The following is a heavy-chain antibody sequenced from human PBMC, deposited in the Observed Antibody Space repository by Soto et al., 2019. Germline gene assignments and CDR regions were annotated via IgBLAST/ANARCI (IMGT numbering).Heavy chain of an antibody. Sequence: LRLSCAASGFTFTSYAMHWVRQAPGKGLEWVAAISYRGRDEYYADSVKGRFSISRDNSKNTLNLQMNSLRAEDTAVYYCARGRFSTTLYAGFDPWGQGTLVTVSS. J-gene: IGHJ5*02. CDR2: ISYRGRDE. D-gene: IGHD2-2*01. V-gene: IGHV3-30*04. CDR1: GFTFTSYA. CDR3: ARGRFSTTLYAGFDP.